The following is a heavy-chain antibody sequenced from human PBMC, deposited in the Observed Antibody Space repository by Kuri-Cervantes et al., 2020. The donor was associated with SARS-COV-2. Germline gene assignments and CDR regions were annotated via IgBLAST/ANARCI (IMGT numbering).Heavy chain of an antibody. CDR1: GYSFNDYC. Sequence: ASVKVSCKASGYSFNDYCIYWVRQAPGQGLEWMGWINPNSGGTNYAQKFQGWVTMTRDTSLSISYMELSRLTSDDTAVYYCARGEGSRGLMVVLGWRGAGRLDFWGQGTLVTVSS. J-gene: IGHJ4*02. V-gene: IGHV1-2*04. CDR2: INPNSGGT. CDR3: ARGEGSRGLMVVLGWRGAGRLDF. D-gene: IGHD3-10*01.